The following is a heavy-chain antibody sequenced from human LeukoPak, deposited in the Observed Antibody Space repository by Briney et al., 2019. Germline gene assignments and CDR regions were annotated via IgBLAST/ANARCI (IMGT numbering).Heavy chain of an antibody. CDR3: ARSYDILTPTLGY. J-gene: IGHJ4*02. Sequence: PSGTLSLTCAVSGGSISSSNWWSWVRQPPGKGLEWIGEIYHSGSTNYNPSLKSRVTISVDKSKNQFSLKLSSVTAADTAAYYCARSYDILTPTLGYWGQGTLVTVSS. CDR2: IYHSGST. D-gene: IGHD3-9*01. V-gene: IGHV4-4*02. CDR1: GGSISSSNW.